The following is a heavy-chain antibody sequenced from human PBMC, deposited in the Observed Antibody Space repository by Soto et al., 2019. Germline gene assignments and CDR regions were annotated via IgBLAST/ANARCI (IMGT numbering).Heavy chain of an antibody. Sequence: QLVESGGGVVQPGRSLRVSCAASGFTFSQHAMHWVRQAPGKGLDWVAFISYDGTTKNYADSVKGRFTISRDNSRNMLYLQMNSLRAEDTAVYYCTATGDRALVYYFDYWGQGTLVTVSS. CDR3: TATGDRALVYYFDY. CDR1: GFTFSQHA. CDR2: ISYDGTTK. D-gene: IGHD5-18*01. J-gene: IGHJ4*02. V-gene: IGHV3-30-3*01.